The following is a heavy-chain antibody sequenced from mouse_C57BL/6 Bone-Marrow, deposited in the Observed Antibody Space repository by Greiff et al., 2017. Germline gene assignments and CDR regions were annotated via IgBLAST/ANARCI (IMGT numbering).Heavy chain of an antibody. J-gene: IGHJ2*01. D-gene: IGHD1-1*01. V-gene: IGHV1-81*01. CDR1: GYTFTSYG. CDR2: IYPRSGYT. CDR3: ARTITTGVPAGY. Sequence: QVQLKQSGAELARPGASVKLSCKASGYTFTSYGISWVKQRTGQGLEWIGEIYPRSGYTYYTEKFKGKATLTADKSSSTAYMELRSLTSEDSAVYFCARTITTGVPAGYWGQGTTLTVSS.